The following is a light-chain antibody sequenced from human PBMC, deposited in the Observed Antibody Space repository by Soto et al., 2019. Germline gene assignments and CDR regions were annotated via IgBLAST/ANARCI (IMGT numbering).Light chain of an antibody. CDR2: DAS. J-gene: IGKJ1*01. V-gene: IGKV1-5*01. Sequence: DIQMTQSPYTLSPSVGDRVSITCRASQSISGWLAWYQQKPGKAPKLLIYDASNRATGIPARFSGSGSGTDFTLTISSLEPEDFAVYYCQQRETFGQGTKVEIK. CDR3: QQRET. CDR1: QSISGW.